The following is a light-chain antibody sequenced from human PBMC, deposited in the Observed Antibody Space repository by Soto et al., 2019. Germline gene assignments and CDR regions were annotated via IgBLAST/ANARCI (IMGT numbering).Light chain of an antibody. J-gene: IGKJ4*01. V-gene: IGKV3-20*01. Sequence: IVLTQSPGTQSLSPGERATLSCRASQTVSSNFLAWYQEKPGQGPRLLIYGASTRATGIPDRFSGSGSGTDFTLTISRLDPEDFAVYYCRQYGRSLEFAVGGGTKVEIK. CDR1: QTVSSNF. CDR2: GAS. CDR3: RQYGRSLEFA.